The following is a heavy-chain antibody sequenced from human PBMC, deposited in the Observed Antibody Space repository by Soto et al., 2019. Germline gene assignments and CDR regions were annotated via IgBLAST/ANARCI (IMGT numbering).Heavy chain of an antibody. V-gene: IGHV4-59*01. CDR1: GGSISSYY. CDR2: IYYSGST. CDR3: ARGMIAADGTCGMDV. D-gene: IGHD6-13*01. Sequence: PSETLSLTCTVSGGSISSYYWSWIRQPPGKGLEWIGYIYYSGSTNYNPSLKSRVTISVDTSKNQFSLTLSSVTAADKAVYYCARGMIAADGTCGMDVWGQGTTVTVS. J-gene: IGHJ6*02.